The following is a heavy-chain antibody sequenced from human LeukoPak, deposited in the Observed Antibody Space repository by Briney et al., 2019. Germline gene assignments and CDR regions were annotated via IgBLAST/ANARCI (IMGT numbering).Heavy chain of an antibody. Sequence: PGGSLRLSCAASGFTFSSYAMHWVRQAPGKGLEWVAVISYDGSNKYYADSVKGRFTISRDNSKNTLYLQMNSLRAEDTAVYYCARNYYDYVWGSHTYYYYGMDVWGKGTTVTVSS. CDR2: ISYDGSNK. CDR3: ARNYYDYVWGSHTYYYYGMDV. J-gene: IGHJ6*04. CDR1: GFTFSSYA. V-gene: IGHV3-30*04. D-gene: IGHD3-16*01.